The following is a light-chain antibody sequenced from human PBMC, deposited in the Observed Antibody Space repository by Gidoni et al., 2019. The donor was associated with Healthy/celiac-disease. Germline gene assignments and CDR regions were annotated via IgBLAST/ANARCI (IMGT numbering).Light chain of an antibody. V-gene: IGLV1-40*01. CDR2: GNS. CDR1: SSNIGAGYV. Sequence: QSVLTQPPSVSGAPGQRVTIPCTGSSSNIGAGYVVNWYQQLPGTAPKLLIYGNSNRPSGVPDRFSGSKSGTSASLAITGLQAEDEADYYCQSYDSSLSGSYVFGTGTKVTVL. CDR3: QSYDSSLSGSYV. J-gene: IGLJ1*01.